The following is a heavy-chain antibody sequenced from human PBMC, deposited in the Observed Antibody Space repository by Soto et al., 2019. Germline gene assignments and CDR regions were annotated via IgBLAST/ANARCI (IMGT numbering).Heavy chain of an antibody. D-gene: IGHD3-22*01. CDR2: IIPIFGTA. V-gene: IGHV1-69*13. Sequence: ASVKVSCKASGGTFSSYAISWVRQAPGQGLEWMGGIIPIFGTANYAQKFQGRVTITADESTSTAYMELSSLRSEDTAVYYCARHGSSGYYYDGIDYWGQGTLVNVSS. CDR1: GGTFSSYA. J-gene: IGHJ4*02. CDR3: ARHGSSGYYYDGIDY.